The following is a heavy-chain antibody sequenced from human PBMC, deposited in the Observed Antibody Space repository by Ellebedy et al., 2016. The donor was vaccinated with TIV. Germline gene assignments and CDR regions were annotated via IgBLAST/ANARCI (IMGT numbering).Heavy chain of an antibody. CDR1: GYSFSNYW. V-gene: IGHV5-10-1*01. J-gene: IGHJ3*01. Sequence: GESLKISCKGSGYSFSNYWINWVRQMPGKGLEWMGRIDPSDSYIKYSPSFQGHITISTDKSISTAYLQWSILKASDTAMYYCARRRPLTQEPDDAFDLWGQGTMVTVSS. CDR2: IDPSDSYI. D-gene: IGHD3-9*01. CDR3: ARRRPLTQEPDDAFDL.